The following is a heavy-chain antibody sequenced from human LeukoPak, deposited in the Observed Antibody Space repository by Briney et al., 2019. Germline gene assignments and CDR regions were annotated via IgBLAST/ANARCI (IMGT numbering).Heavy chain of an antibody. V-gene: IGHV3-30-3*01. D-gene: IGHD2-15*01. CDR2: ISYDGSNK. CDR3: ARGYCSGGSCYDY. J-gene: IGHJ4*02. Sequence: GRSLRLSCAASGFTFSSYAMHWVRQAPGKGLEWVALISYDGSNKYYADSVKGRFTISRDNSKNTLYLQMNSPRAEDTAVYYCARGYCSGGSCYDYWGQGTLVTVSS. CDR1: GFTFSSYA.